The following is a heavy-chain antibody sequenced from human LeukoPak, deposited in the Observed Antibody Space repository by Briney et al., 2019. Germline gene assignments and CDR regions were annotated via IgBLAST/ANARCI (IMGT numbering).Heavy chain of an antibody. Sequence: PGGSLRLSCAASGFTVSSNYMSWVRQAPGKGLEGVSVIYSGGSTYYADSVKGRFTISRDNSKNTLYLQMNSLRAEDTAVYYCARDLLTGYYRYFDYWGQGTLVTVSS. J-gene: IGHJ4*02. V-gene: IGHV3-53*01. CDR3: ARDLLTGYYRYFDY. CDR1: GFTVSSNY. CDR2: IYSGGST. D-gene: IGHD3-9*01.